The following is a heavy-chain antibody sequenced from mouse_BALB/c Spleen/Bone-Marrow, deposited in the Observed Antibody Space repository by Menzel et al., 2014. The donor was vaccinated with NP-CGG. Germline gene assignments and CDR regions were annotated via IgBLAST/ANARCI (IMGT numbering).Heavy chain of an antibody. D-gene: IGHD1-1*01. CDR2: INNNGGST. Sequence: VQLKESGGGLVQPGGSLKLSCVVSGFTFSSYGMSWGRQTPDKRLELVATINNNGGSTYYPDSVKGQFTISRDNAKNTLYLQTNSLKSEDTAMYYCARVYGWYLDVWGAGPTVTVSS. V-gene: IGHV5-6-3*01. CDR3: ARVYGWYLDV. J-gene: IGHJ1*01. CDR1: GFTFSSYG.